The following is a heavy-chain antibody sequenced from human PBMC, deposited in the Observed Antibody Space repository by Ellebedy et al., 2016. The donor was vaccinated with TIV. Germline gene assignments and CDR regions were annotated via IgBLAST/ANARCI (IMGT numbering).Heavy chain of an antibody. V-gene: IGHV4-39*01. Sequence: MPSDTLSLTCTVSGGSISSSSYYWGWIRQPPGKGLEWIGSIYYSGSTYYNPSLKSRVTISVDTSKNQFSLKLSSVTAADTAVYYCARGTTRWVGGSYGYWGQGTLVTVSS. CDR3: ARGTTRWVGGSYGY. J-gene: IGHJ4*02. D-gene: IGHD3-16*01. CDR2: IYYSGST. CDR1: GGSISSSSYY.